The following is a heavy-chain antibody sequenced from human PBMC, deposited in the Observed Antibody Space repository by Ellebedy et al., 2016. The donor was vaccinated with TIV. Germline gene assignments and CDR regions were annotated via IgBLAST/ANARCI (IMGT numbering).Heavy chain of an antibody. CDR3: TRDKGMVVRGSGMDV. V-gene: IGHV3-11*05. Sequence: GGSLRLSCAASGFAFNDHYMTWIRQAPGKGLEWLSFISGSGTYTNYASSVKGRFTISRDSAKKSLYLQMNNLRADDTAVYYCTRDKGMVVRGSGMDVWGQGTTVTVSS. CDR2: ISGSGTYT. J-gene: IGHJ6*02. CDR1: GFAFNDHY. D-gene: IGHD3-10*01.